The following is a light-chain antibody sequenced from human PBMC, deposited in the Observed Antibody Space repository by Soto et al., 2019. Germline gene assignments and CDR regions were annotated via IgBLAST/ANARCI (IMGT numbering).Light chain of an antibody. CDR3: QQYYSYPWT. J-gene: IGKJ1*01. Sequence: AIRMTQSPSSLSASTGDRVTITCRASQGISSYLAWYQQKPGKAPKLLIYAASTLQSGVPSRFSGSRSGTDFTLTLSCLQSEDFATYYCQQYYSYPWTFGQGTKVEIK. CDR1: QGISSY. CDR2: AAS. V-gene: IGKV1-8*01.